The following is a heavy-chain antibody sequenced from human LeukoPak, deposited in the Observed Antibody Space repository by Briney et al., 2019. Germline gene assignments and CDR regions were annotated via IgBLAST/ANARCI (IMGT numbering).Heavy chain of an antibody. D-gene: IGHD1-7*01. CDR3: ARHLKLELPASSGYCYGMDV. Sequence: GGSLRLSCASSAFTLSNYWMTWVRQAPGKWLEWVASIKQDAGDKYYVDSVKARFTISRDNAKNSMYLQMNSLRAEDTAVYYCARHLKLELPASSGYCYGMDVWGRGTTVTVSS. J-gene: IGHJ6*02. CDR1: AFTLSNYW. CDR2: IKQDAGDK. V-gene: IGHV3-7*01.